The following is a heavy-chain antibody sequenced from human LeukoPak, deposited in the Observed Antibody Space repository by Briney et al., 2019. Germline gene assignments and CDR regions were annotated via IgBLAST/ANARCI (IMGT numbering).Heavy chain of an antibody. CDR2: VRYDGSNK. V-gene: IGHV3-30*02. J-gene: IGHJ4*02. D-gene: IGHD1-26*01. Sequence: GGSLRLSCAASGFTFSSYGKHWVRQAPGKGLEWVAFVRYDGSNKYYADSVKGRFTISRDNSKNTLYMQMNSLRAEDTAVYYCAKDGVWMGALNYFDYWGQGTLVTVSS. CDR3: AKDGVWMGALNYFDY. CDR1: GFTFSSYG.